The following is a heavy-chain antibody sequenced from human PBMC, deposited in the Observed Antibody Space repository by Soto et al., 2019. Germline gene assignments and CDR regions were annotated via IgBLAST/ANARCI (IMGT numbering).Heavy chain of an antibody. J-gene: IGHJ5*02. CDR1: GGSISSSSYY. CDR3: ARHSPHGPAWFDP. V-gene: IGHV4-39*01. Sequence: PSETLSLTCTVSGGSISSSSYYWGWIRQPPGKGLEWIGSIYYSGSTYYNPSLKSRVTISVDTSKNQFSLKLSSVTAADTAVYYCARHSPHGPAWFDPWGQGTLVTVSS. CDR2: IYYSGST.